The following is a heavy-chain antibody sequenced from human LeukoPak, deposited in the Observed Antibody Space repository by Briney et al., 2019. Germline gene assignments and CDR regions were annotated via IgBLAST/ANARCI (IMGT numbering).Heavy chain of an antibody. V-gene: IGHV5-51*01. CDR3: ARRPCSGGSCYYFDF. D-gene: IGHD2-15*01. J-gene: IGHJ4*02. CDR1: GYFFTSFW. CDR2: ISPGDSDT. Sequence: GESLKISCKASGYFFTSFWIGWVRQVPGKGLEWMGTISPGDSDTRYSPSLQGHVTISADNSINTAYLQWSSLRPSDTAMYFCARRPCSGGSCYYFDFWGQGTLVTVSS.